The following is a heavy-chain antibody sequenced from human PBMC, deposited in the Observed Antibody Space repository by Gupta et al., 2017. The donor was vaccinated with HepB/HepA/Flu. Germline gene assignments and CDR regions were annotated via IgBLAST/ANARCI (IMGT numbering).Heavy chain of an antibody. Sequence: EVQLVESGGGLVQPGGSLRLSCAASGFTFSSYEMNWVRQAPGKGLEWVSYISSSGSTIYYADSVKGRFTISRDNAKNSLYLQMNSLRAEDTAVYYCARDSSGWYTYYFDYWGLGTLVTVSS. CDR1: GFTFSSYE. D-gene: IGHD6-19*01. CDR3: ARDSSGWYTYYFDY. V-gene: IGHV3-48*03. CDR2: ISSSGSTI. J-gene: IGHJ4*02.